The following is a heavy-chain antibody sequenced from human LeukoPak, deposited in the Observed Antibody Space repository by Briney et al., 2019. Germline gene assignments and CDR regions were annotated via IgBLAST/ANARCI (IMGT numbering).Heavy chain of an antibody. CDR3: ARTGNYDFWSGYSIDY. Sequence: ASVKVSCKASGYTFTSYAMHWERQAPGQRLEWMGWINAGNGNTKYSQKFQGRVTITRDTSASTAYMELSSLRSEDTAVYYCARTGNYDFWSGYSIDYWGQGTLVTVSS. CDR2: INAGNGNT. J-gene: IGHJ4*02. CDR1: GYTFTSYA. V-gene: IGHV1-3*01. D-gene: IGHD3-3*01.